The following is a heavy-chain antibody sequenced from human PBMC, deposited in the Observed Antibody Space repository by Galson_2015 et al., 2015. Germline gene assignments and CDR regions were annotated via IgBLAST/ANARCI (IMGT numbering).Heavy chain of an antibody. Sequence: SVKVSCKASGGTFSSYAISWVRQAPGQGLEWMGGIIPIFGTANYAQKFQGRVTITADESTSTAYMELSSLRSEDTAVYYCARSFGPAHLTHLGGPHYYMDVWGKGTTVTVSS. J-gene: IGHJ6*03. D-gene: IGHD3-3*02. CDR1: GGTFSSYA. CDR3: ARSFGPAHLTHLGGPHYYMDV. CDR2: IIPIFGTA. V-gene: IGHV1-69*13.